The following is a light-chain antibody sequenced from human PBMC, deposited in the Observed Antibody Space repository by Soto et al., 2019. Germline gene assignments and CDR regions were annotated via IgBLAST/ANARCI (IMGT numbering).Light chain of an antibody. V-gene: IGLV2-14*01. CDR2: EVN. J-gene: IGLJ2*01. Sequence: QSALTQPASVSGSPGQSITISCTGTSSDIGAYNYVSWYQQHPGKAPKLMIYEVNNRPSGVSNRFSGSKSGNTASLTISGLQVEDEAEYYCSSYTTSTTFVFGAGTKVTVL. CDR3: SSYTTSTTFV. CDR1: SSDIGAYNY.